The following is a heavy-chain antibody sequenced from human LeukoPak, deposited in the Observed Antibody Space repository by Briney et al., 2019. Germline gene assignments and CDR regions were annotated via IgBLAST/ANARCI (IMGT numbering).Heavy chain of an antibody. CDR2: IYSSRTT. V-gene: IGHV3-66*01. J-gene: IGHJ4*02. Sequence: GGSLRLSCAASGFTVSTYYMSWVRQAPGKRLEWVSAIYSSRTTYYADSVKGRFAISRDDSKNTLYLQMNSLRAEDTAVYYCARDIGAGKYHFDYWGQGTLVTVSS. CDR1: GFTVSTYY. CDR3: ARDIGAGKYHFDY. D-gene: IGHD3-10*01.